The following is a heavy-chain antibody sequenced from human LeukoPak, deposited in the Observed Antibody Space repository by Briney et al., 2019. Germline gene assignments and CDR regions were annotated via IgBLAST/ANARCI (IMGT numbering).Heavy chain of an antibody. CDR3: ARARGDIVVVPAAIWFDP. D-gene: IGHD2-2*01. CDR1: GYSFTAFY. CDR2: IHPRRGDT. V-gene: IGHV1-2*02. J-gene: IGHJ5*02. Sequence: ASVKVSCKTSGYSFTAFYIHWVRQAPGQGLEWMGWIHPRRGDTNYAQKFQGRVTMTRDTSISTAYMELSRLRSDDTAVSYCARARGDIVVVPAAIWFDPWGQGTLVTVSS.